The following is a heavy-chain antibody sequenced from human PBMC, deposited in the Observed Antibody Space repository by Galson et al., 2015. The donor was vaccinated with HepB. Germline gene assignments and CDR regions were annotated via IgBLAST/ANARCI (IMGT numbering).Heavy chain of an antibody. V-gene: IGHV3-64D*06. CDR1: GFTFTAYV. Sequence: SLRLSCAASGFTFTAYVMSWVRQAPRKGLEYASAISGTGDSTNYADSVNGRFAISRDNSKNTLYLQMNSLRPEDTAVYYCMIYDYTRAFDLWGQGTMVTVSS. CDR3: MIYDYTRAFDL. J-gene: IGHJ3*01. D-gene: IGHD4-11*01. CDR2: ISGTGDST.